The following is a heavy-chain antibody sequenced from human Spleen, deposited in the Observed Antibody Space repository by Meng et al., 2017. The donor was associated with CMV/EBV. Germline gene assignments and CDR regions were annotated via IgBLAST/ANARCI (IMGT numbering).Heavy chain of an antibody. Sequence: GESLKISCAASGFTFSSYAMTWVRQAPGKGLEWVSSISGSGATTYHADSVKGRFTLSRDNAKNSLFLQMDTLRVEDTAVYYCARAYCGDIACAPSYWGQGTLVTVSS. D-gene: IGHD2-21*01. CDR2: ISGSGATT. CDR1: GFTFSSYA. CDR3: ARAYCGDIACAPSY. V-gene: IGHV3-23*01. J-gene: IGHJ4*02.